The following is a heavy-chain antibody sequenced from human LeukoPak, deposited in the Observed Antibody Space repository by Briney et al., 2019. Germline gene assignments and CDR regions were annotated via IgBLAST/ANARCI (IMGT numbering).Heavy chain of an antibody. D-gene: IGHD3-10*01. CDR2: IIPILGIA. V-gene: IGHV1-69*04. CDR1: GGTFSSYA. CDR3: AGTITMVRGVSDY. J-gene: IGHJ4*02. Sequence: VASVKVSCKASGGTFSSYAISWVRQAPGQGLEWMGRIIPILGIANYAQKFQGRVTITADKSTSTAYMELSSLRSEDTAVYYCAGTITMVRGVSDYWGQGTLVTVSS.